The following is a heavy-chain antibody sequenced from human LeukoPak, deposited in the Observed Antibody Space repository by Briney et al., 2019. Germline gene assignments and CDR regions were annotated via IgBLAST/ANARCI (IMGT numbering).Heavy chain of an antibody. CDR2: ISSSSSYI. CDR3: ARDRGYSYTPDY. V-gene: IGHV3-21*01. D-gene: IGHD5-18*01. Sequence: GGSLRLSCAASGFTFSSYSMNWVRQAPGKGLEWVSSISSSSSYIYYADSVKGRFTISRDNAKNSLYLQMNSLRAEDTAVYCCARDRGYSYTPDYWGQGTLVTVSS. CDR1: GFTFSSYS. J-gene: IGHJ4*02.